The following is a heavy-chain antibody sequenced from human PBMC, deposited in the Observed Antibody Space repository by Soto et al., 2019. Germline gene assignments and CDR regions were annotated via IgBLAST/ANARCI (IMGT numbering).Heavy chain of an antibody. D-gene: IGHD6-13*01. J-gene: IGHJ4*02. Sequence: QVQLVQSGAEVKKPGSSVKVSCKASGGTVNSYAITWVRQAPGQGLEWMGGIIPIFGTPEYAQKFEDRVTITADEATNTAYMELSSVISEDTAVYYCGRAAGHSGLAYFSASWGQGTLVTVSS. V-gene: IGHV1-69*01. CDR1: GGTVNSYA. CDR3: GRAAGHSGLAYFSAS. CDR2: IIPIFGTP.